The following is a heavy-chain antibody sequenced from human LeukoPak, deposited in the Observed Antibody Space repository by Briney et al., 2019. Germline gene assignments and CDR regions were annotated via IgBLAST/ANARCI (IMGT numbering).Heavy chain of an antibody. V-gene: IGHV3-9*03. D-gene: IGHD2-2*01. CDR2: ISWNSGGI. CDR1: GITFDDYA. J-gene: IGHJ4*02. Sequence: QSGGSLRLSCVASGITFDDYAMHWVRQAPGKGLEWVSGISWNSGGIGYADSVKGRFTISRDNAKNSLYLQMNSLRAEDMAFYYCAKARYSFTSSSVFDYWGQGTLVTVSP. CDR3: AKARYSFTSSSVFDY.